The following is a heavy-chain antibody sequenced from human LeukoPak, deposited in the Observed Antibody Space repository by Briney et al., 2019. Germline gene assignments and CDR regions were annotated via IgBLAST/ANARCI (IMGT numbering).Heavy chain of an antibody. CDR3: ASDRSEYSSSWTRFDY. V-gene: IGHV3-7*01. D-gene: IGHD6-13*01. CDR2: IKQDGSEK. J-gene: IGHJ4*02. CDR1: GFTFSSYW. Sequence: PGGSLRLSCAASGFTFSSYWMSWVRQAPGKGLEWVANIKQDGSEKYYVDSVKGRFTISRDNAKNPLYLQMNSLRAEDTAVYYCASDRSEYSSSWTRFDYWGQGTLVTVSS.